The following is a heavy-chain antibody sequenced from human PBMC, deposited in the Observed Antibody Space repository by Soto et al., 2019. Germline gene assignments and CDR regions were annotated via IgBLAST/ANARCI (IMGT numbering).Heavy chain of an antibody. Sequence: PGGSLRLSCAASGFTFTNYAMSWVRLAPWQGLGLVATIPGSGGHKLRPEYADSVKGRFTISRDNSKDTLYLQMDSLSDEDTAVYYCTNEIASDWGYMDSRGQGTTVTVSS. CDR2: IPGSGGHKLRP. CDR3: TNEIASDWGYMDS. V-gene: IGHV3-23*01. CDR1: GFTFTNYA. J-gene: IGHJ6*03. D-gene: IGHD7-27*01.